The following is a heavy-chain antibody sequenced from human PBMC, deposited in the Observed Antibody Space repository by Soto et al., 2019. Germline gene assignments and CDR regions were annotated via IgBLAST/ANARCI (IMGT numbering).Heavy chain of an antibody. V-gene: IGHV1-69*13. CDR1: GGTFSSYA. J-gene: IGHJ4*02. Sequence: ASVKVSCKASGGTFSSYAISWVRQAPGQGLEWMGGIIPIFGTANYAQKFQGRVTITADESTSTAYMELSSLRSEDTAVYYCARDPGSYRNYYFDYWGQGTLVTVSS. D-gene: IGHD1-26*01. CDR2: IIPIFGTA. CDR3: ARDPGSYRNYYFDY.